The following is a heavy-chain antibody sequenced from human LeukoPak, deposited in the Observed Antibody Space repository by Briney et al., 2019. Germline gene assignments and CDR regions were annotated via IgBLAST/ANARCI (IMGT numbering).Heavy chain of an antibody. V-gene: IGHV1-2*02. CDR1: GYTFTGYY. Sequence: ASVKVSCKASGYTFTGYYMHWVRQAPGQGLEWMGWINPNSGGTNYAQKFQGRVTMTRDTSTSTVYMELSSLRSKDSAVYYCARWTTTYLDYGGQGPLVTVSS. CDR3: ARWTTTYLDY. J-gene: IGHJ4*02. D-gene: IGHD4-11*01. CDR2: INPNSGGT.